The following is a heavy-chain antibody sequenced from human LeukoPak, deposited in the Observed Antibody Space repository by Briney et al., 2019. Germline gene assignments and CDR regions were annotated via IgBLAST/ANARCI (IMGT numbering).Heavy chain of an antibody. CDR1: GYTFTSYG. CDR3: ARDALVEYYDSTEFVEISAFDI. Sequence: WASVKVSCKASGYTFTSYGISWVRQAPGQGLEWMGWISAYNGNTNYAQKLQGRVTMTTDTSTSTAYMELRSLRSDDTAVYYCARDALVEYYDSTEFVEISAFDIWGQGTMVTVSS. V-gene: IGHV1-18*01. D-gene: IGHD3-22*01. J-gene: IGHJ3*02. CDR2: ISAYNGNT.